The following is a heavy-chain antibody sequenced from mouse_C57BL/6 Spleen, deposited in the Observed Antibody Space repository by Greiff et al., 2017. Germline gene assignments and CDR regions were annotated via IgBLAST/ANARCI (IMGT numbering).Heavy chain of an antibody. Sequence: EVQLMESGGGLVKPGGSLKLSCAASGFTFSDYGMHWVRQAPEKGLEWVAYISSGSSTIYYADTVKGRFTISRDNAKNTLCLQMTSLRSEDTAMYDCARDYGSSFLLGYGGQGTTLTVSS. CDR2: ISSGSSTI. CDR3: ARDYGSSFLLGY. CDR1: GFTFSDYG. J-gene: IGHJ2*01. V-gene: IGHV5-17*01. D-gene: IGHD1-1*01.